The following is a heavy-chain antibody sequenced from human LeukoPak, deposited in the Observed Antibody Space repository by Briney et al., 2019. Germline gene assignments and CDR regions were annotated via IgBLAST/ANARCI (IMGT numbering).Heavy chain of an antibody. CDR1: GYTLTGYY. CDR3: AREGAGRNDY. D-gene: IGHD1-1*01. V-gene: IGHV1-2*02. J-gene: IGHJ4*02. Sequence: ASVKVSCKASGYTLTGYYMHWVRQAPGQGLEWMGWINPNSGGTIYAQKFQGRVTMTRDTSINTAYMELSRLESDDSAVYYCAREGAGRNDYWGQGTLVTVSS. CDR2: INPNSGGT.